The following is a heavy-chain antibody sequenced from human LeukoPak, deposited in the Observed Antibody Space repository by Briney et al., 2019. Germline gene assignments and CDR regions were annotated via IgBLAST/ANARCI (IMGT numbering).Heavy chain of an antibody. D-gene: IGHD3-22*01. CDR2: INPNSGGT. CDR1: GYTFTGYY. CDR3: ARAYYYDSSGYAEYFQH. V-gene: IGHV1-2*02. Sequence: ASVKVSCKASGYTFTGYYMHWVRQAPRQGLEWMGWINPNSGGTNYAQKFQGRVTMTRDTSISTAYMELSRLRPDDTAVYYCARAYYYDSSGYAEYFQHWGQGTLVTVSS. J-gene: IGHJ1*01.